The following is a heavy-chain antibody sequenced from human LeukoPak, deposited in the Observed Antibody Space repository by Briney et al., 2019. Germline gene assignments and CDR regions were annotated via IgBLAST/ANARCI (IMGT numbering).Heavy chain of an antibody. CDR2: INPSGGST. J-gene: IGHJ5*02. V-gene: IGHV1-46*01. CDR3: AREGSGHNWFDP. CDR1: GYTFTSYY. D-gene: IGHD6-19*01. Sequence: ASVKVSCKASGYTFTSYYMHWVRQAPGQGLEWMGIINPSGGSTSYAQKFQGRVTMTRDMSTSTVYMELSSLRSGDTAVYYCAREGSGHNWFDPWGQGTLVTVSS.